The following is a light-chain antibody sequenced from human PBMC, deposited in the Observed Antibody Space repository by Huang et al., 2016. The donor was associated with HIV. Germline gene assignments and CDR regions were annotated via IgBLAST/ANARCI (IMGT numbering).Light chain of an antibody. CDR2: DAS. Sequence: IVMTQSPATLSVSPGERATLSCRASQSVSNYLAWYQQKPGQAPRLLIYDASTGATGIPARFSGSGSGTEFTLTISSLQSEDSAVYYCQQYNDWPLTFGGGTKVEIK. CDR3: QQYNDWPLT. J-gene: IGKJ4*01. CDR1: QSVSNY. V-gene: IGKV3-15*01.